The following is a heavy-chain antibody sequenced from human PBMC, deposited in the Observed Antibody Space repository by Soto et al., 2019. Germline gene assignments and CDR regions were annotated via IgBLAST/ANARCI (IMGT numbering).Heavy chain of an antibody. CDR3: AGSTNYYGDRH. V-gene: IGHV1-8*01. D-gene: IGHD4-17*01. J-gene: IGHJ4*02. CDR1: GYTFTSYD. Sequence: QVQLVQSGADVKKPGASVTVSCKASGYTFTSYDINWVRQATGQGLEWMGWMNPNSGNTGYAPKFQGRVTMTRNTSISTAYMALSSLSSEDTALYSCAGSTNYYGDRHWGQGTLVTVSS. CDR2: MNPNSGNT.